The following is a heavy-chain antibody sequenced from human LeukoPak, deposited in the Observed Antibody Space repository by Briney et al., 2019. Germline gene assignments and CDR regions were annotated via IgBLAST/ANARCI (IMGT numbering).Heavy chain of an antibody. CDR1: GGSISSYY. D-gene: IGHD5-18*01. V-gene: IGHV4-59*01. Sequence: SETLSLTCTVSGGSISSYYWSWIRQPPGKGLEWIGYIYYGGSTNYNPSLKSRVTISVDTSKNQFSLKLSSVTAADTAVYYCARDHGYGDPFDYWGQGTLVTVSS. CDR3: ARDHGYGDPFDY. CDR2: IYYGGST. J-gene: IGHJ4*02.